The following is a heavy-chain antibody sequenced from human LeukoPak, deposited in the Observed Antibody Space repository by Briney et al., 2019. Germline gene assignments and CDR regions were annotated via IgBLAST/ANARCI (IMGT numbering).Heavy chain of an antibody. D-gene: IGHD5-24*01. CDR2: INPYNGVT. CDR3: ALSSRDGYNLDY. CDR1: GYSFIGHY. V-gene: IGHV1-2*02. J-gene: IGHJ4*02. Sequence: SVKVSCKASGYSFIGHYLHWARQAPGQGLEWMGWINPYNGVTNYAQKFQGRVTMTRDTSISTANLELTRLRSDDTAVYFCALSSRDGYNLDYWGQGTLVTVSS.